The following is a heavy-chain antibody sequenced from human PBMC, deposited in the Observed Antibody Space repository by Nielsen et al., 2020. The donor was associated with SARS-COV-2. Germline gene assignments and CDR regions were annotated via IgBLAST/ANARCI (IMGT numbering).Heavy chain of an antibody. Sequence: SETLSLTCIVSGGSISTGSHYWSWLRQPPGKGLEWIGYLFYRGNTNYNPSLKRRVTISVDTSKNQFSLKVNSVTAADTAVYYCVRIDMATISVDYWGRGTLVTVSS. J-gene: IGHJ4*02. V-gene: IGHV4-61*01. CDR3: VRIDMATISVDY. CDR2: LFYRGNT. CDR1: GGSISTGSHY. D-gene: IGHD5-24*01.